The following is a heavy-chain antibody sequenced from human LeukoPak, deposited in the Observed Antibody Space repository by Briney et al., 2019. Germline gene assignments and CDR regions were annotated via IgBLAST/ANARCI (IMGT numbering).Heavy chain of an antibody. J-gene: IGHJ4*02. V-gene: IGHV4-61*02. D-gene: IGHD3/OR15-3a*01. CDR1: GGSISSDRFY. CDR2: IKGSIT. Sequence: PSETLSLTCTCSGGSISSDRFYWTWVRQPAGDGLEWIGRIKGSITNYNPSLKSRVNISVDTSTNQFSLKLNSLTAADTAVYYCARVPDWTYAADYWGQGTLVTVSS. CDR3: ARVPDWTYAADY.